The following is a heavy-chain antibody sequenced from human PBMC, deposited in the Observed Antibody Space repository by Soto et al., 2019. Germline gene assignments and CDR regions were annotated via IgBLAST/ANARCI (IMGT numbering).Heavy chain of an antibody. CDR3: ASHGITGTWVYYYGMDV. J-gene: IGHJ6*02. Sequence: QVQLVQSGAEVKKPGSSVKVSCKASGGTFSSYAISWVRQAPGQGLEWMGGIIPIFDTADYAQKFQGRVXXTXXNSTSTAYMELSSLRSEDTAVYYCASHGITGTWVYYYGMDVWGQGTTVTVSS. D-gene: IGHD1-7*01. CDR1: GGTFSSYA. V-gene: IGHV1-69*14. CDR2: IIPIFDTA.